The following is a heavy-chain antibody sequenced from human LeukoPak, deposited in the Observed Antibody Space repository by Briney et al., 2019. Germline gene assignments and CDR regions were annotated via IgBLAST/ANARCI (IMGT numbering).Heavy chain of an antibody. J-gene: IGHJ4*02. V-gene: IGHV3-30*18. D-gene: IGHD6-19*01. CDR1: GFTFSSYG. Sequence: GGSLRLSCAASGFTFSSYGMHWVRQAPGKGLEWVAVISYDGSNKYYADSVKGRFTISRGNSKNTLYLQMNSLRAEDTAVYYCAKGPEWQWLANVDYWGQGTLVTVSS. CDR2: ISYDGSNK. CDR3: AKGPEWQWLANVDY.